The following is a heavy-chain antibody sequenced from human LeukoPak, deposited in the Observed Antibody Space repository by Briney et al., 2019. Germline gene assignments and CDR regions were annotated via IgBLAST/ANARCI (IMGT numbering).Heavy chain of an antibody. J-gene: IGHJ4*02. V-gene: IGHV3-23*01. CDR2: ISGSGDST. D-gene: IGHD2-8*01. CDR1: GCTFSSYD. CDR3: AKDRSCTNGVCHGDFDY. Sequence: PGGSLRLSCAASGCTFSSYDMSWVRQAPGKGLEWVSGISGSGDSTYYADSVKGRFTISRDNSKNTLYLQMNSLRAEDTGVYYCAKDRSCTNGVCHGDFDYWGQGTLVTVSS.